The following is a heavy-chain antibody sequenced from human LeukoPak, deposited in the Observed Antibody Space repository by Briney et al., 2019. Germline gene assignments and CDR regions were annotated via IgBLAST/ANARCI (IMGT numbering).Heavy chain of an antibody. Sequence: PSETLSLTCAVSGYSISSGYYWIWIRQPPGKGLEWIGSLYHSDSIYYNPSLESRVTMSVDTSKNQFSLKLSFVTAADTAVYYCARQHDSYHYYYVDVWGTETTVTVSS. V-gene: IGHV4-38-2*01. CDR3: ARQHDSYHYYYVDV. J-gene: IGHJ6*03. D-gene: IGHD6-13*01. CDR1: GYSISSGYY. CDR2: LYHSDSI.